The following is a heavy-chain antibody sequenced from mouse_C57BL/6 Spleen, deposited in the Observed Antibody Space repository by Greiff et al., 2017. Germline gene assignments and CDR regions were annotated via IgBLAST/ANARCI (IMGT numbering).Heavy chain of an antibody. Sequence: QVQLQQSGAELVRPGASVTLSCKASGFTFTDYEMHWVKQTPVPGLEWIGAIDPETGGTAYNQKFTGKAILTADKSSSTAYMELRSLTSADTAVYYCTRIYYYGSDYWGQGTTLTVSS. CDR2: IDPETGGT. CDR1: GFTFTDYE. D-gene: IGHD1-1*01. CDR3: TRIYYYGSDY. J-gene: IGHJ2*01. V-gene: IGHV1-15*01.